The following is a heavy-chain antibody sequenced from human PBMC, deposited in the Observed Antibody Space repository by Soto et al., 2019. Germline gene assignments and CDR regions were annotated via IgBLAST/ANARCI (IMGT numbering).Heavy chain of an antibody. Sequence: SETLSLTCSFSGDSVTSHYLTWIRQSPEKGLEWIGYMHYTGFSHYNPSLKSRLTISADRSKNQFTLQLTSVTVADTAVYYCAPSYGNAWYTYWGQETQVTVSS. CDR3: APSYGNAWYTY. J-gene: IGHJ4*02. V-gene: IGHV4-59*02. CDR2: MHYTGFS. D-gene: IGHD6-13*01. CDR1: GDSVTSHY.